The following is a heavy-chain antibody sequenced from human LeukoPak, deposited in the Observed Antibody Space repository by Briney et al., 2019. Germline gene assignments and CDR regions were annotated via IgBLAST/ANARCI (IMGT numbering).Heavy chain of an antibody. CDR2: IIPILGIA. D-gene: IGHD2-15*01. CDR1: GGTFSSYA. Sequence: GASVKVSCKASGGTFSSYAISWVRQAPGQGLEWMGRIIPILGIANYAQKFQGRVTITADKSTSTAYMELSSLRSEDTAVYYCARGYCSGGSCYSLLFDYWGQGTLVTVSS. J-gene: IGHJ4*02. V-gene: IGHV1-69*04. CDR3: ARGYCSGGSCYSLLFDY.